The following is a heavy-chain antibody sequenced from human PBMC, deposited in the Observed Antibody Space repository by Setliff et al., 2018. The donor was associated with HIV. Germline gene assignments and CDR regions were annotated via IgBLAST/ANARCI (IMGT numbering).Heavy chain of an antibody. V-gene: IGHV4-34*01. Sequence: PSETLSLTCAVYGGSFNGYPWXWXRQPPGKGLEWIGNIYFGGSTYYNPSLKSRVTISLDTSQNQFSLKRSSVTAADTAVYYCARGGDYYGSGSYSDYWGQGTLVTVSS. J-gene: IGHJ4*02. CDR3: ARGGDYYGSGSYSDY. CDR2: IYFGGST. CDR1: GGSFNGYP. D-gene: IGHD3-10*01.